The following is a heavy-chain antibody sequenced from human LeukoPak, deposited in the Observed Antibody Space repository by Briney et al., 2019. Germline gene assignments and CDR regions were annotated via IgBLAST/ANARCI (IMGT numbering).Heavy chain of an antibody. CDR2: MNPNSGKA. CDR1: GYTFTNYD. J-gene: IGHJ4*02. D-gene: IGHD4-17*01. V-gene: IGHV1-8*03. Sequence: ASVKVSCKASGYTFTNYDINWVRQATGQGLEWMGWMNPNSGKAGYAHKFQGRVTITRNPSITTAYMELSSLRSEDTAVYYCARGGTVTTNRYFDYWGQGTLVTVSS. CDR3: ARGGTVTTNRYFDY.